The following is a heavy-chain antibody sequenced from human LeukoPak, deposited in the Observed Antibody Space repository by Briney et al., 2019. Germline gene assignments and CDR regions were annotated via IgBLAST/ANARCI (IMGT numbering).Heavy chain of an antibody. D-gene: IGHD3-3*01. CDR2: IYYSGST. V-gene: IGHV4-39*07. CDR1: GGSISGSSYY. Sequence: SETLSLTCTVSGGSISGSSYYWGWIRQPPGKGLEWIGSIYYSGSTYYNPSLKSRVTISVDTSKNQFSLKLSSVTAADTAVYYCASADDFWSGRYWGQGTLVTVSS. J-gene: IGHJ4*02. CDR3: ASADDFWSGRY.